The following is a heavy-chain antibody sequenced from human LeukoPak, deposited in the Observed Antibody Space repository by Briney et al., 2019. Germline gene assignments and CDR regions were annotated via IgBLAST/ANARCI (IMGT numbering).Heavy chain of an antibody. J-gene: IGHJ6*02. D-gene: IGHD6-13*01. V-gene: IGHV1-8*01. CDR2: MNPNSGNT. CDR1: GYTFTSYD. CDR3: AREGVSWYSYGMDV. Sequence: ASVKVSCKASGYTFTSYDINWVRQATGQGLEWMGRMNPNSGNTGYAQKFQGRVTMTRNTSISTAYMELSSLRSEDTAVYYCAREGVSWYSYGMDVWGQGTTVTVSS.